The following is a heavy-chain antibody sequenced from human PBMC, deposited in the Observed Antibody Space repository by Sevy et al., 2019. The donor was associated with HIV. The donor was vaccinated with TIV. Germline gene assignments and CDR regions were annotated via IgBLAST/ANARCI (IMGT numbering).Heavy chain of an antibody. CDR2: ISYDGSSH. D-gene: IGHD6-19*01. J-gene: IGHJ4*02. V-gene: IGHV3-30-3*01. CDR1: DFMRSTYA. CDR3: ARDAGYSTDWYPSDY. Sequence: GGSLRLSRAASDFMRSTYAMHWVRQAPAQGLESVAVISYDGSSHYYADSVKGRFTISRDNSKNTLFLQMNSLRLEDTAFYYCARDAGYSTDWYPSDYWGQGTLVTVSS.